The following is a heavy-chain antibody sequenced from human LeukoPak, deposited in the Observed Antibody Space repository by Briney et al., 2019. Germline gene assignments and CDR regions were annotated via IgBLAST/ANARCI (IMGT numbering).Heavy chain of an antibody. Sequence: SVKVSCKASGGTFSSYAISWVRQAPGQGLEWMGGIIPIFGTANYAQKFQGRVTITTDESTSTAYMELSSLRSEDTAVYYCARDFFDSSQSLSWTEGFDPWGQGTLVTVSS. V-gene: IGHV1-69*05. D-gene: IGHD6-13*01. J-gene: IGHJ5*02. CDR2: IIPIFGTA. CDR1: GGTFSSYA. CDR3: ARDFFDSSQSLSWTEGFDP.